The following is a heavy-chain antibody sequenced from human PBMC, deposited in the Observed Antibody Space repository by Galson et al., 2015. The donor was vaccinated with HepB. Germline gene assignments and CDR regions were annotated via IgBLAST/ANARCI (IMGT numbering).Heavy chain of an antibody. D-gene: IGHD5-12*01. CDR3: AARGYSGYVTSYYYYGMDV. CDR2: ISAYNGHT. CDR1: GYTFTSYA. J-gene: IGHJ6*02. Sequence: SVKVSCKASGYTFTSYAISWVRQAPGQGLEWVGWISAYNGHTNFAQKLQGRVTMTRNTSISTAYMELSSLRSEDTAVYYCAARGYSGYVTSYYYYGMDVWGQGTTVTVSS. V-gene: IGHV1-18*04.